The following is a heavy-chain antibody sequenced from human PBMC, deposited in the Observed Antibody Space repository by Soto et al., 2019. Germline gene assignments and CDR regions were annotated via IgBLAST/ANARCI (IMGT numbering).Heavy chain of an antibody. D-gene: IGHD1-26*01. J-gene: IGHJ5*02. Sequence: GASVKVACKASGGTFSSYTISWVRQAPGQGLEWMGRIIPILGIANYAQKFQGRVTITADKSTSTAYMELSSLRSEDTAVYYCARDRAREDWFDPWGQGTLVTVSS. V-gene: IGHV1-69*04. CDR3: ARDRAREDWFDP. CDR1: GGTFSSYT. CDR2: IIPILGIA.